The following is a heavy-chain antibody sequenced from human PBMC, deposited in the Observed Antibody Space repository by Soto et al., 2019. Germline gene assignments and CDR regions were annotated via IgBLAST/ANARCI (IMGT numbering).Heavy chain of an antibody. CDR2: IWYDGSNK. D-gene: IGHD6-13*01. J-gene: IGHJ4*02. Sequence: QVQLVESGGGVVQPGRSLRLSCAASGFTFSSYGMHWVRQAPGKGLEWVAVIWYDGSNKYYADSVKGRFTISRDNSKNTLYLQMNSLRAEDTAVYYCARDWDSSSWYTWGYYLDYWGQGTLVTVSS. CDR3: ARDWDSSSWYTWGYYLDY. CDR1: GFTFSSYG. V-gene: IGHV3-33*01.